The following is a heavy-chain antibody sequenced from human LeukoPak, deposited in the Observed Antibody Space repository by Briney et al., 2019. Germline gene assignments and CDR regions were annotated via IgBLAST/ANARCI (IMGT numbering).Heavy chain of an antibody. V-gene: IGHV4-39*07. Sequence: PSETLSLTCTVSGGSISSSSYYWGWIRQPPGKGLEWIGEIYHSGSTNYNPSLKSRVTISVDKSKNQFSLKLTSVTGADTAVYYCAGERGEEYSSGWYKRNYFNNWGQGIRVTVSS. CDR1: GGSISSSSYY. CDR3: AGERGEEYSSGWYKRNYFNN. J-gene: IGHJ4*02. D-gene: IGHD6-19*01. CDR2: IYHSGST.